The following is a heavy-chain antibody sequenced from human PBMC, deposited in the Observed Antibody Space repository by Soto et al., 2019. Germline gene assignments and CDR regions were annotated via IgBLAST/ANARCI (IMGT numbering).Heavy chain of an antibody. CDR2: ISDYNGNT. CDR1: GYTFTSYG. Sequence: QVPLVQSGAEVKKPGASVKVSCKASGYTFTSYGISWVRQAPGQGLEWMGWISDYNGNTNYAQKLQGRVTMTTDTSTSTAYMELRSLRPDDTAVYYCATVGCSSTSCYVSAFDIWGQGTMVTVSS. J-gene: IGHJ3*02. V-gene: IGHV1-18*01. D-gene: IGHD2-2*01. CDR3: ATVGCSSTSCYVSAFDI.